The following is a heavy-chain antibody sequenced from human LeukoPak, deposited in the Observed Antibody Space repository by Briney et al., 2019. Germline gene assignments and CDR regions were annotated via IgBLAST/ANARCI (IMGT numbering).Heavy chain of an antibody. Sequence: RSLRLSCVASGFTFASYTMGWVRRAPGKGLDWASTISNSDGNTYYADSVKGRFTISRDNSKNTLYLQMNSLTAEHTAIYYCAKDTGTLGNWGHGTLVTVSS. J-gene: IGHJ4*01. V-gene: IGHV3-23*01. CDR1: GFTFASYT. CDR3: AKDTGTLGN. D-gene: IGHD1-1*01. CDR2: ISNSDGNT.